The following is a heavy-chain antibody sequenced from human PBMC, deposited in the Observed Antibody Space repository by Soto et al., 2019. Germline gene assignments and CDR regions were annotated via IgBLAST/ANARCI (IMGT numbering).Heavy chain of an antibody. V-gene: IGHV1-18*04. CDR1: GYTFTSYG. Sequence: GASVKVSCKASGYTFTSYGISWVRQAPGQGLERMGWISAYNGNTNYAQKLQGRVTMTTDTSTSTAYMELRSLRSDDTAEYYCARDHRDDDVLTGCPRTSWFGPWGQGTLVSVSS. J-gene: IGHJ5*02. CDR2: ISAYNGNT. D-gene: IGHD3-9*01. CDR3: ARDHRDDDVLTGCPRTSWFGP.